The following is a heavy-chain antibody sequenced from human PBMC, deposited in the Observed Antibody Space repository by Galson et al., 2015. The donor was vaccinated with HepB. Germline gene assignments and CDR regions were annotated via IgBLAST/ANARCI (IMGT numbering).Heavy chain of an antibody. D-gene: IGHD3-16*01. CDR2: ISYDGSNK. CDR1: GFTFSSYA. V-gene: IGHV3-30-3*01. Sequence: SLRLSCAASGFTFSSYAMHWVRQAPGKGLEWVAVISYDGSNKYYADSVKGRFTISRDNSKNTLYLQMNSLRAEDTAVYYCARADPMITDYWGQGTLVTVSS. J-gene: IGHJ4*02. CDR3: ARADPMITDY.